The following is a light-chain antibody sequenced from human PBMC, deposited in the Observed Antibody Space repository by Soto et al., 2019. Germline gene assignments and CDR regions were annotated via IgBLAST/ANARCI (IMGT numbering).Light chain of an antibody. CDR3: SSDTTITTRV. J-gene: IGLJ1*01. V-gene: IGLV2-14*01. Sequence: QSALTQPASVSGSPGQSITISCTGTSSDVGGYKYVSWYQQHPGNATQLMIYDVSNRPSGVSHRFSGYTSGDTASLTISGLPAEDEADYYCSSDTTITTRVFGTGTKLTVL. CDR1: SSDVGGYKY. CDR2: DVS.